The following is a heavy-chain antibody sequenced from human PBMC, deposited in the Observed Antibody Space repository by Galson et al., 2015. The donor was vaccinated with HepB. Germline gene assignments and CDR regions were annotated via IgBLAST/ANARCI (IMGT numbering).Heavy chain of an antibody. J-gene: IGHJ4*02. CDR2: ISSSSTI. D-gene: IGHD6-19*01. CDR1: GFTFSTYS. V-gene: IGHV3-48*01. Sequence: SLRLSCAASGFTFSTYSMNWVRQAPGKGLEWVSYISSSSTIYYADSVKGRFTISRDNAKNSLYLQMNSLRAEDTAVYYCARAIGSGWYFFDYWGQGTLVTVSS. CDR3: ARAIGSGWYFFDY.